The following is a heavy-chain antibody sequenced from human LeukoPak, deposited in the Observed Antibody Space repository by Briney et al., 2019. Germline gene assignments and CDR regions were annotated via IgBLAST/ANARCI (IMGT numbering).Heavy chain of an antibody. D-gene: IGHD2-2*01. V-gene: IGHV1-8*03. Sequence: GASVKVSCKASGYTFTSYDINWVRQATGQGLEWMGWMNPNSGNTGYAQKFQGRVTITRNTSISTAHMELSSLRSEDTAVYYCARKGRSRCSSTSCNLRNINWFDPWGQGTLVTVSS. CDR1: GYTFTSYD. J-gene: IGHJ5*02. CDR3: ARKGRSRCSSTSCNLRNINWFDP. CDR2: MNPNSGNT.